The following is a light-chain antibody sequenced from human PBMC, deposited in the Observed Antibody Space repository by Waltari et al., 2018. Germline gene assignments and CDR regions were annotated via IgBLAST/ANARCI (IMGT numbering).Light chain of an antibody. CDR1: RNDVGAYNY. CDR2: DVS. CDR3: CSYTGTYTHWV. J-gene: IGLJ3*02. V-gene: IGLV2-11*01. Sequence: SVSGSPGQSVTISCPGTRNDVGAYNYVSWHQQHPGKAPKLMIYDVSKRPSGVPDRFSASKSGNTASLTVSGLQAEDEADYYCCSYTGTYTHWVFGGGTKLTVL.